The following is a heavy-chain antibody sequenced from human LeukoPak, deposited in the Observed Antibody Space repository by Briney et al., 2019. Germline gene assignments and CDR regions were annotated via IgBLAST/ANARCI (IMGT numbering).Heavy chain of an antibody. D-gene: IGHD3-10*01. Sequence: SETLSLTCTVSGGSISSCYWSWIRQPPGKGLEWIGYIYYSGSTNYNPSLKSRVTISVDTSKNQFSLKLSSVTAADTAVYYCARRVTMVRGNRYNWFDPWGQGTLVTVPS. CDR2: IYYSGST. V-gene: IGHV4-59*01. CDR1: GGSISSCY. J-gene: IGHJ5*02. CDR3: ARRVTMVRGNRYNWFDP.